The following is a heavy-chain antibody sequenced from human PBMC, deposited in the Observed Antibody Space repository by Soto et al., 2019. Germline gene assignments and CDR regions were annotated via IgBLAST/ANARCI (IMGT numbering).Heavy chain of an antibody. CDR2: IYTSGST. D-gene: IGHD3-10*01. V-gene: IGHV4-4*07. J-gene: IGHJ6*02. CDR1: GGSISSYY. Sequence: QVQLQESGPGLVKPSETLSLTCTVSGGSISSYYWSWIRQPAGKGLEGIGRIYTSGSTNYNPSLKSRVTMSVDTSKNQLSLKLSSVTAADTAVYYCASGNYYGSGSYYPYGMDVWGQGTTVTVSS. CDR3: ASGNYYGSGSYYPYGMDV.